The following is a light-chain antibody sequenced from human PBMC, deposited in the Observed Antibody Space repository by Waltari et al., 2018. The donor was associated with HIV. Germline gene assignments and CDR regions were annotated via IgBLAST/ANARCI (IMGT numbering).Light chain of an antibody. J-gene: IGKJ4*01. CDR1: QRISSY. CDR3: QQSYSTPPVS. V-gene: IGKV1-39*01. CDR2: AAS. Sequence: DIQMTQSPSSLSASVGDRVTITCRASQRISSYLNWYQQKPGKAPKLLIYAASSLQSGVPSRFSVSGSGTDFTLTISSLQPEDFATYYCQQSYSTPPVSFGGGTTVEIK.